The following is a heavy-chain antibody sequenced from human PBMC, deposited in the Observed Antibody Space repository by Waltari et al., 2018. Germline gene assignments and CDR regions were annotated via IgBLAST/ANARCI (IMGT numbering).Heavy chain of an antibody. J-gene: IGHJ4*02. CDR2: ISYDGSNK. CDR3: ASHCSGGSCYPLGFDY. CDR1: GFTFSSYA. V-gene: IGHV3-30-3*01. D-gene: IGHD2-15*01. Sequence: QVQLVESGGGVVQPGRSLRLSCAASGFTFSSYAMHWVRQAPGKGLEWVAVISYDGSNKYYADSVKGRFTISRDNSKNTLYLQMNSLRAEDTAVYYCASHCSGGSCYPLGFDYWGQGTLVTVSS.